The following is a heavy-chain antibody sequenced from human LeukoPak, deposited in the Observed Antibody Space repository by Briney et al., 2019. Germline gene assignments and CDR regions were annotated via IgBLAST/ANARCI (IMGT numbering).Heavy chain of an antibody. CDR2: ISRSSSDT. J-gene: IGHJ4*02. D-gene: IGHD4-17*01. V-gene: IGHV3-11*05. CDR3: ARGLTTVTSLASY. Sequence: GGSLRLSCAASGFTFSDYYMSWIRQAPGKGLEWVSYISRSSSDTNYAVSVKGRFTISRDNAKNSLYLQMNSLRAEDTAVYYCARGLTTVTSLASYWGQGTLVTVSS. CDR1: GFTFSDYY.